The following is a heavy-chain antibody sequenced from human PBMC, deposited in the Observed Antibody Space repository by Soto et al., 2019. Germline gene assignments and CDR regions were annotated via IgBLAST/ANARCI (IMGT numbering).Heavy chain of an antibody. CDR3: ARHPSYFDWPTPRVYFDY. CDR1: GYSFTSYW. Sequence: PGESLKISCKGSGYSFTSYWISWVRQMPGKGLEWMGRIDPSDSYTNYSPSFQGHVTISADKSISTAYLQWSSLKASDTAMYYCARHPSYFDWPTPRVYFDYWGQGTLVTVSS. D-gene: IGHD3-9*01. CDR2: IDPSDSYT. V-gene: IGHV5-10-1*01. J-gene: IGHJ4*02.